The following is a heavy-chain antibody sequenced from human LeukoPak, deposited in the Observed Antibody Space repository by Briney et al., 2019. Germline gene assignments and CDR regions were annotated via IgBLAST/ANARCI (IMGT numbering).Heavy chain of an antibody. J-gene: IGHJ6*03. CDR2: INPNSGDT. Sequence: AAVKVSCKASGYSFTGYYMHWVRQAPGQGLEWMGWINPNSGDTKYAQKFQGRVTMTRDTSISTAYMELTRLRSDDTAVYYCARGGLRVMVYRLYYMDVWGKGTTVTVSS. V-gene: IGHV1-2*02. CDR3: ARGGLRVMVYRLYYMDV. D-gene: IGHD2-8*01. CDR1: GYSFTGYY.